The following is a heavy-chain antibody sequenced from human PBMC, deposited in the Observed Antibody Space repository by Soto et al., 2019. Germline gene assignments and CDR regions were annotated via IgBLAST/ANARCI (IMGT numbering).Heavy chain of an antibody. J-gene: IGHJ6*03. CDR3: ARVAIGGFDYYLDV. CDR2: INWNGGNT. V-gene: IGHV3-20*04. Sequence: AGGSLRLSCTASGFPFDDYGMSWVRQAPGKGLEWVSGINWNGGNTGYVDSVKGRFTISRDNARNSLYLQMNSLRVEDAVLYFCARVAIGGFDYYLDVWGKGTTVTVSS. CDR1: GFPFDDYG. D-gene: IGHD3-22*01.